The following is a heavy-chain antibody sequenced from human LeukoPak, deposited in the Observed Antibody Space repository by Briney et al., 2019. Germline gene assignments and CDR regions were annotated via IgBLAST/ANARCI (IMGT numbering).Heavy chain of an antibody. CDR2: ISSSSSYI. CDR1: GFTFSTYS. J-gene: IGHJ4*02. D-gene: IGHD2/OR15-2a*01. V-gene: IGHV3-21*01. Sequence: PGGSLRLSCAASGFTFSTYSIIWVRQAPGRGLDWVSSISSSSSYIYYADSVKGRFTISRDNAKNSLYLQMNSLTAEDTAVYYCVRENRELSGGFDYWGQGTLVTVSS. CDR3: VRENRELSGGFDY.